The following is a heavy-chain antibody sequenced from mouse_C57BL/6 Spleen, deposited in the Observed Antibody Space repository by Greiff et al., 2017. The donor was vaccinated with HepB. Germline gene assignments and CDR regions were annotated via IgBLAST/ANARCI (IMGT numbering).Heavy chain of an antibody. CDR1: GYTFTSYG. Sequence: VQLQQSGAELARPGASVKLSCKASGYTFTSYGISWVKQRTGQGLEWIGEIYPRSGNTYYNEKFKGKATLTADKSSSTAYMELRSLTSEDAAVYFCARPSRAAQATKDYAMDYWGQGTSVTVSS. CDR2: IYPRSGNT. V-gene: IGHV1-81*01. D-gene: IGHD3-2*02. J-gene: IGHJ4*01. CDR3: ARPSRAAQATKDYAMDY.